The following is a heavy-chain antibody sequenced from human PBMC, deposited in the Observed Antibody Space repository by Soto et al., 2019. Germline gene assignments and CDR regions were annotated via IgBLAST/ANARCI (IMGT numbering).Heavy chain of an antibody. J-gene: IGHJ1*01. CDR1: GFTFSRYW. V-gene: IGHV3-74*01. Sequence: EVHLVESGGGLVQPGGSLRLSCAASGFTFSRYWMHWVRQAPGKGLVWVSSISTDASSTSYADPVKGRFTISRDNAKNTLCLQLNSVRAEDTAVYYGARLPNKSPQNWGQGTLVIVSP. CDR3: ARLPNKSPQN. CDR2: ISTDASST.